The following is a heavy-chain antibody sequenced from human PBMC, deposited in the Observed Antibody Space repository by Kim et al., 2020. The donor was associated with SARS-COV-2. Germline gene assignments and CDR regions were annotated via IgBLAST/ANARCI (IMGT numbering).Heavy chain of an antibody. J-gene: IGHJ4*02. Sequence: GGSLRLSCAASGITISSKNMSWVRQAPGKGLEWVSVIYSGGKTYYADSVKGRFTISRDNSENTVYLQMNSLRAEDTAVYYFARGFCLDWGQGTMVTVSS. CDR2: IYSGGKT. CDR1: GITISSKN. CDR3: ARGFCLD. D-gene: IGHD3-3*01. V-gene: IGHV3-66*01.